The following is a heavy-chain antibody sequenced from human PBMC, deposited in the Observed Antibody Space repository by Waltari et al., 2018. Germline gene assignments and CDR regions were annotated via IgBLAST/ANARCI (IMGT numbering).Heavy chain of an antibody. CDR1: GGSISSYY. Sequence: QVQLQESGPGLVKPSETLSLTCPVSGGSISSYYWSWIRQPPGKGLEWIGYIYYSGSTNYNPSLKSRVTISVDTSKNQFSLKLSSVTAADTAVYYCARGVVVITDVAFDIWGQGTMVTVSS. V-gene: IGHV4-59*01. CDR3: ARGVVVITDVAFDI. D-gene: IGHD3-22*01. J-gene: IGHJ3*02. CDR2: IYYSGST.